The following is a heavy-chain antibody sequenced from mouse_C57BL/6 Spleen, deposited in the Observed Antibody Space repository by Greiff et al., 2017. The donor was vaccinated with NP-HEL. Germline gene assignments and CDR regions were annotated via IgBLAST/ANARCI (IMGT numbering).Heavy chain of an antibody. CDR3: TITPPSGYFDV. J-gene: IGHJ1*03. CDR2: IDPENGDT. D-gene: IGHD1-1*01. V-gene: IGHV14-4*01. CDR1: GFNIKDDY. Sequence: EVHLVESGAELVRPGASVKLSCTASGFNIKDDYMHWVKQRPEQGLEWIGWIDPENGDTEYASKFQGKATITADTSSNTAYLQLSSLTSEDTAVDYCTITPPSGYFDVWGTGTTVTVSS.